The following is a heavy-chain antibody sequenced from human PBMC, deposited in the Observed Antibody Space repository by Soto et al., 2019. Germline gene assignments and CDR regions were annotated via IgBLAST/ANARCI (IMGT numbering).Heavy chain of an antibody. V-gene: IGHV6-1*01. CDR1: GDSGSSNSAA. CDR2: TYYRSKWYN. Sequence: SQTLSLTCAISGDSGSSNSAAWNWIRQSPSRGLEWLGRTYYRSKWYNDYAVSVKSRITINPDTSKNQFSLQLNSVTPEDTAVYYCARDGTYDYIWGSYRYTHYFDYWGQGTLVTVSS. J-gene: IGHJ4*02. D-gene: IGHD3-16*02. CDR3: ARDGTYDYIWGSYRYTHYFDY.